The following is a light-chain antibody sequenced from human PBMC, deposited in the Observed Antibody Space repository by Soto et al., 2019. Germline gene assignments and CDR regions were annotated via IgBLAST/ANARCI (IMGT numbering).Light chain of an antibody. CDR3: QQRSNLPPT. J-gene: IGKJ5*01. CDR2: DAS. CDR1: QFIDRY. Sequence: DIVLTQSPATLSLPPGERANLSCRASQFIDRYLAWYRQIHGQAPRPLIYDASNRATGIPDRFSGGESGTDLTITISSLEPEDGEVYDCQQRSNLPPTFGQGTRLEI. V-gene: IGKV3-11*01.